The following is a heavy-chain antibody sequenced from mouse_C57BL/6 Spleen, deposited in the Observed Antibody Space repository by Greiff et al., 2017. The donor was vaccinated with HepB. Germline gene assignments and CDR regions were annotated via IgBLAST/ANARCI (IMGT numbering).Heavy chain of an antibody. Sequence: VQLQQSGPELVKPGASVKISCKASGYSFTGYYMNWVKQSPEKSLEWIGEINPSTGGTTYNQKFKAKATLTVDKSSSTAYMQLKSLTSEDSAVYYCAKALQDWGQGTTLTVSS. J-gene: IGHJ2*01. CDR2: INPSTGGT. V-gene: IGHV1-42*01. CDR1: GYSFTGYY. CDR3: AKALQD. D-gene: IGHD2-1*01.